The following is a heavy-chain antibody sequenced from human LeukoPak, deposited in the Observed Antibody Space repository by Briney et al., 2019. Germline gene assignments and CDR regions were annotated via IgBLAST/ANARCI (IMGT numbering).Heavy chain of an antibody. CDR2: ISYDGSNK. V-gene: IGHV3-30*03. J-gene: IGHJ4*02. Sequence: QAGGSLRLSCAASGFTFSSYGMHWVRQAPGKGLEWVAVISYDGSNKYYADSVKGRFTISRDNSKNSLYLQMNSLRAEDTAVYYCARDESSAPSYFDYWGQGTLVTVSS. D-gene: IGHD6-6*01. CDR1: GFTFSSYG. CDR3: ARDESSAPSYFDY.